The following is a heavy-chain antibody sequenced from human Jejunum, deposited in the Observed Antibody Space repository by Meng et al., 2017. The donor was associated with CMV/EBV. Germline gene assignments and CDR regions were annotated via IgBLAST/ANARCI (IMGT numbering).Heavy chain of an antibody. CDR1: FTCENFA. J-gene: IGHJ6*02. Sequence: FTCENFAMHGVRKAPGKGLEWVAGIGWHSGSIGYADSVEGRFTISRDNAKNSLYLQMNSLTTEDTALYYCAKVSMAARRGTGGLDVWGQGTTVTVSS. CDR3: AKVSMAARRGTGGLDV. CDR2: IGWHSGSI. V-gene: IGHV3-9*01. D-gene: IGHD3-16*01.